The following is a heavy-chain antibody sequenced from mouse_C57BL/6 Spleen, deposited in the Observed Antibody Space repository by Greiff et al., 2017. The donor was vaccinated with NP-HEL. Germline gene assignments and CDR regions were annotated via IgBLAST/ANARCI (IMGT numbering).Heavy chain of an antibody. CDR1: GYTFTSYW. CDR3: VVLIITTVVAPPLNAMDY. V-gene: IGHV1-50*01. CDR2: IDPSDSYT. D-gene: IGHD1-1*01. Sequence: QVQLQQPGAELVKPGASVKLSCKASGYTFTSYWMQWVKQRPGQGLEWIGEIDPSDSYTNYNQKFKGKATLTVDTSSSTAYMQLSSLTSENSAVYYCVVLIITTVVAPPLNAMDYWGQGTSVTVSS. J-gene: IGHJ4*01.